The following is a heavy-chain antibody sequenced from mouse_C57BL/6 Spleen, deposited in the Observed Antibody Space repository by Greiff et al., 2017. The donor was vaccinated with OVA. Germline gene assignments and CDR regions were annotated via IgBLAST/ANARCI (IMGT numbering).Heavy chain of an antibody. Sequence: EVMLVESGGDLVKPGGSLKLSCAASGFTFSSYGMSWVRQTPDKRLEWVATISSGGSYTYYPDSVTGRFTISRDNAKNTLYLQMSSLKSEDTAMYYCARPIYYGNSPYYFDYWGQGTTLTVSS. D-gene: IGHD2-1*01. CDR2: ISSGGSYT. CDR3: ARPIYYGNSPYYFDY. J-gene: IGHJ2*01. V-gene: IGHV5-6*01. CDR1: GFTFSSYG.